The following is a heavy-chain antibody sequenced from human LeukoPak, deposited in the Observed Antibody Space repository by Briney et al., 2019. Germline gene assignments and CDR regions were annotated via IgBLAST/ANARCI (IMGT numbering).Heavy chain of an antibody. Sequence: QTGGSLRLSCAASGFTFSNYAMNWVRQAPGKGLEWVSGISGSGDSTYYADSVKGRFTISRDNSKNTLYLQMNSLRAEDTAVYYCAKVGSGYSGYDWWYFYYMDVWGEGTTVTISS. D-gene: IGHD5-12*01. V-gene: IGHV3-23*01. J-gene: IGHJ6*03. CDR2: ISGSGDST. CDR3: AKVGSGYSGYDWWYFYYMDV. CDR1: GFTFSNYA.